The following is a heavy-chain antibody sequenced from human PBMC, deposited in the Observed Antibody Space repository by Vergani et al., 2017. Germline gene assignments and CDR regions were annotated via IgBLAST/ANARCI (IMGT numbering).Heavy chain of an antibody. CDR2: ISGSGGST. D-gene: IGHD3-22*01. V-gene: IGHV3-23*01. J-gene: IGHJ4*02. CDR1: GFTFSSYA. CDR3: AKDLAHYYDSSGAFDY. Sequence: EVQLLESGGGLVQPGGSLRLSCAASGFTFSSYAMSWVRQAPGKGLEWVSAISGSGGSTYYADSVKGRFTISRDNSKNTLYLQMNSLRAEDTAVYYCAKDLAHYYDSSGAFDYWGQGTLVTVSS.